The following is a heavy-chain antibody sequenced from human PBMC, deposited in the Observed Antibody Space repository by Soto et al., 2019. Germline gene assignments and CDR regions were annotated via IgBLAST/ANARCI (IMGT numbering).Heavy chain of an antibody. D-gene: IGHD3-3*01. CDR1: GGSISSGGYY. J-gene: IGHJ4*02. CDR2: IYYSGST. V-gene: IGHV4-31*03. Sequence: SETLSLTCTVSGGSISSGGYYWSWIRQHPGKGLEWIGYIYYSGSTYYNPSLKSRVTISVDTSKNQFSLKLSSVTAADTAVYYCARDVLGRFLDDNEKWGQGTLVTVSS. CDR3: ARDVLGRFLDDNEK.